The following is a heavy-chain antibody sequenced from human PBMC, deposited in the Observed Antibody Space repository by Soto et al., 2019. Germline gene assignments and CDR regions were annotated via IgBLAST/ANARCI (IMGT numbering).Heavy chain of an antibody. D-gene: IGHD3-3*01. J-gene: IGHJ4*02. CDR2: IIPIFGTA. CDR3: ARGRGCYDFWSGYCTFDY. CDR1: GGTFSSYA. Sequence: SVKVSCKASGGTFSSYAISWVRQAPGQGLEWMGGIIPIFGTANYAQKFQGRVTITADESTSTAYMELSSLRSEDTAVYHCARGRGCYDFWSGYCTFDYWGQGTLVTVSS. V-gene: IGHV1-69*13.